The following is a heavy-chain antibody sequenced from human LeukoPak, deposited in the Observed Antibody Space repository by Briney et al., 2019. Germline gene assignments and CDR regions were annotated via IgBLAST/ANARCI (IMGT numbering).Heavy chain of an antibody. Sequence: LSETLSLTCAAYGGSFRGYYWSWIRQPPGKGLEWIGEINHSGSTNYNPSLKSRVTMSVDTSKTQFSLKLSSVTAADTAVYYCARGFNDILTGYYYFDYWGQGTLVTVSS. CDR2: INHSGST. D-gene: IGHD3-9*01. CDR1: GGSFRGYY. V-gene: IGHV4-34*01. J-gene: IGHJ4*02. CDR3: ARGFNDILTGYYYFDY.